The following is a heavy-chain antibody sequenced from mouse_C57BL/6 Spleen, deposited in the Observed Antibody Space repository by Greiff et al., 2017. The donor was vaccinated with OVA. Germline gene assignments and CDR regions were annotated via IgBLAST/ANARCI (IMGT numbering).Heavy chain of an antibody. J-gene: IGHJ2*01. CDR1: GFTFSSYG. Sequence: VQGVESGGDLVKPGGSLKLSCAASGFTFSSYGMSWVRQTPDKRLEWVATISSGGSYTYYPDSVKGRFTISRDNAKNTLYLQMSSLKSEDTAMYYCARQTTVVATQFDYWGQGTTLTVSS. V-gene: IGHV5-6*01. CDR2: ISSGGSYT. D-gene: IGHD1-1*01. CDR3: ARQTTVVATQFDY.